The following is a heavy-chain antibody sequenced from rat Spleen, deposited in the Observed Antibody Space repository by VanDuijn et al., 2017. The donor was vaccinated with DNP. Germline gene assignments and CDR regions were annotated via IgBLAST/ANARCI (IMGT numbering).Heavy chain of an antibody. J-gene: IGHJ3*01. Sequence: QVQLKESGPGLVQPSQTLSLTCTVAGFSLTSYNVHWVRQFPGKGLEWIAAISSGGSTYYNSALKSRLSISRDTSKSQVFLKMNSLQTEDTAMYFCARSGGTTWFAYWGQGTLVTVSS. CDR1: GFSLTSYN. D-gene: IGHD1-5*01. V-gene: IGHV2-6*01. CDR3: ARSGGTTWFAY. CDR2: ISSGGST.